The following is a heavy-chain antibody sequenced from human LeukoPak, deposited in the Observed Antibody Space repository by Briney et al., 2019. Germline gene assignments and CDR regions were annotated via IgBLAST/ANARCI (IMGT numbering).Heavy chain of an antibody. CDR1: GFTFSSYS. CDR3: ASGGHIDY. V-gene: IGHV3-21*06. Sequence: PGGSLRLSCAASGFTFSSYSMNWVRQAPGKGLEWVSSISSSSSYIWYADSVKGRFTISRDNAKNSLYLQMNSLRVEDTAVYYCASGGHIDYCGQGTLVTVSS. CDR2: ISSSSSYI. J-gene: IGHJ4*02. D-gene: IGHD3-16*01.